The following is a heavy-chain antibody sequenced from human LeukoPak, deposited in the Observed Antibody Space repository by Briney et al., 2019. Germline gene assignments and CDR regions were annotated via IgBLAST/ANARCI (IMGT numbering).Heavy chain of an antibody. CDR3: AKVAYNWISYGPFDY. V-gene: IGHV1-69*06. D-gene: IGHD1-20*01. CDR2: IIPIFGTA. CDR1: GGTFSSYA. J-gene: IGHJ4*02. Sequence: SVKVSYKASGGTFSSYAISWVRQAPGQGLEWMGGIIPIFGTANYAQKFQGRVTITADKSTSTAYMELSSLRAEDTAVYYCAKVAYNWISYGPFDYWGQGTLVTVSS.